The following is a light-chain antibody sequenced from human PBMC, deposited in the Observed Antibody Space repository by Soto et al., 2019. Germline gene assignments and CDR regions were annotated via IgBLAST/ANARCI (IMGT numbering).Light chain of an antibody. Sequence: QSALTQPASVSGSPGQSITISCTGTSSDIGNYNYVSWYQQHPGNAPKLIIYEVSHRPSGVSNRFSGSKSGNAASLTISGLQAEDEADYYCSSYTTTNTHVLFGGGTQLTVL. CDR2: EVS. J-gene: IGLJ2*01. V-gene: IGLV2-14*01. CDR1: SSDIGNYNY. CDR3: SSYTTTNTHVL.